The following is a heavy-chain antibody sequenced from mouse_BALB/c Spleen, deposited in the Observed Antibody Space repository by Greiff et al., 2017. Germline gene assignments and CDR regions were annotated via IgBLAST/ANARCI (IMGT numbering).Heavy chain of an antibody. V-gene: IGHV5-4*02. CDR2: ISDGGSYT. CDR1: GFTFSDYY. Sequence: EVQGVESGGGLVKPGGSLKLSCAASGFTFSDYYMQWVRQTPEKRLEWVATISDGGSYTYYPDSVKGRFTISRDNAKNNLYLQMSSLKSEDTAMYYCARERYYAMDYWGEGTSVTVSS. CDR3: ARERYYAMDY. J-gene: IGHJ4*01.